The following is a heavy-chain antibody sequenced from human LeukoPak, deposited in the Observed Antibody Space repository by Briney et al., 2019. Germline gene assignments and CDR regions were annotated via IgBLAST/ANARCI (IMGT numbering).Heavy chain of an antibody. D-gene: IGHD3-16*01. CDR1: GGSFSGYY. Sequence: SETLSLTCAVYGGSFSGYYWSWIRQPPGKGLEWIGEINHSGSTNYNPSLKSRVTISVDTSKNQFSLKLSSVTAADTAVYYCAREGGRTLSYWGQGTLVTVSS. CDR2: INHSGST. CDR3: AREGGRTLSY. V-gene: IGHV4-34*01. J-gene: IGHJ4*02.